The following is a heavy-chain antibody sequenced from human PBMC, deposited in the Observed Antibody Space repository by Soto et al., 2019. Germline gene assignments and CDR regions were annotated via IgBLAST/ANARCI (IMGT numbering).Heavy chain of an antibody. V-gene: IGHV4-59*01. CDR3: ASGFYDSSGYSEAFDI. J-gene: IGHJ3*02. CDR2: VSHSGIT. CDR1: GGSITSDY. D-gene: IGHD3-22*01. Sequence: SETLSLTCTVSGGSITSDYWNWIRQPPGKRLEWIAYVSHSGITNYNPSLQSRVTISIDTSKNEFSLRLSSVTAADTTVYYCASGFYDSSGYSEAFDIWGRGTLVTVSS.